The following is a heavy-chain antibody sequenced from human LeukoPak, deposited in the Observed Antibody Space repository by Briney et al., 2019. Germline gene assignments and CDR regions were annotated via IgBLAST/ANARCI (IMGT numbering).Heavy chain of an antibody. CDR1: GFTFSSYS. CDR3: ARDMGCGGDCYYGSWFDP. Sequence: RGSLRLSCAASGFTFSSYSMNWVRQAPGKGLEWVSSISSSSSYIYYADSVKGRFTISRDNAKNSLYLQMNSLRAEDTAVYYCARDMGCGGDCYYGSWFDPWGQGTLVTVSS. V-gene: IGHV3-21*01. J-gene: IGHJ5*02. CDR2: ISSSSSYI. D-gene: IGHD2-21*02.